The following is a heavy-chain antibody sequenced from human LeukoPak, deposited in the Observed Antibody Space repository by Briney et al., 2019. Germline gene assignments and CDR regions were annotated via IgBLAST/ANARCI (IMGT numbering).Heavy chain of an antibody. V-gene: IGHV4-59*12. CDR2: IYYSGST. J-gene: IGHJ3*01. CDR3: ARGMWFDTLFSAFDV. D-gene: IGHD3-10*01. CDR1: GGSISNYY. Sequence: SETLSLTCTVSGGSISNYYWSWIRQPPGKGLEWIGYIYYSGSTKYNPSLKSRVTISVDTSKNQFSLILNSVTAADTALYYCARGMWFDTLFSAFDVWGQGTMVSVSS.